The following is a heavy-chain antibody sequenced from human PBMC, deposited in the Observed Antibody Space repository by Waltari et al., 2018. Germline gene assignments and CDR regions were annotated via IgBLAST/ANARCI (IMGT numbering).Heavy chain of an antibody. D-gene: IGHD3-22*01. CDR2: IYYSGST. CDR1: GGSISSSSSY. CDR3: ARDFRGYYDSSGSYYVDY. J-gene: IGHJ4*02. Sequence: QLQLQESGPGLVKPSATLSLTCTASGGSISSSSSYWGWIRQPPGKGLEWIGIIYYSGSTYYNPSLKSRVTISVDTSKNQFSLKLSSVTAADTAVYYCARDFRGYYDSSGSYYVDYWGQGTLVTVSS. V-gene: IGHV4-39*07.